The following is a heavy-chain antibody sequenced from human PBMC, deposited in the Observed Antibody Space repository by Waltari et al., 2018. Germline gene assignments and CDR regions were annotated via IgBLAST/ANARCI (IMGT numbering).Heavy chain of an antibody. J-gene: IGHJ3*02. D-gene: IGHD2-15*01. V-gene: IGHV1-69*04. CDR2: IIPVLGIA. CDR3: ARSKVGYCSRSSCFGAVDI. CDR1: GGTFSNNA. Sequence: QVQLVQSGAEVKKPGSSVKVSCKASGGTFSNNAISWVRQAPGQGLEWMGGIIPVLGIANYAQKFQGRVTINAGDSASTAYMDLSSLRSEDTAVYYCARSKVGYCSRSSCFGAVDIRGQGTMVTVSS.